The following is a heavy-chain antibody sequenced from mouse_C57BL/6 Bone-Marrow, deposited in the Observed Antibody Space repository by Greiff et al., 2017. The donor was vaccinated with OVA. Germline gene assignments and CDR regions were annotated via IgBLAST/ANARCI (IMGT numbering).Heavy chain of an antibody. CDR3: ARGNAACAMDY. CDR1: GFTFSDYY. D-gene: IGHD1-2*01. J-gene: IGHJ4*01. V-gene: IGHV5-16*01. Sequence: EVKLMESEGGLVQPGSSMKLSCTASGFTFSDYYMAWVRQVPEKGLEWVANINYDGSSTYYLDSLKSRFIISRDNAKNILYLQMSSLKSEDTATYYCARGNAACAMDYWGQGTSVTVSS. CDR2: INYDGSST.